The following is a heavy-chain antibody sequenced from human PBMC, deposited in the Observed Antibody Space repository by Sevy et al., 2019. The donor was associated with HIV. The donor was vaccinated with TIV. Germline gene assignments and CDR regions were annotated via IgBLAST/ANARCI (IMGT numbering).Heavy chain of an antibody. Sequence: SETLSLTCTVSGGSISSSSYYWGWIRQPPGKGLEWIGSIYYSGSTYYNPSLKSRVTISVDTSKNQFSLKLSSVTAADTAVYYCASDSSGYYSDAFDIWGRGTMVTVSS. D-gene: IGHD3-22*01. CDR1: GGSISSSSYY. CDR3: ASDSSGYYSDAFDI. CDR2: IYYSGST. V-gene: IGHV4-39*01. J-gene: IGHJ3*02.